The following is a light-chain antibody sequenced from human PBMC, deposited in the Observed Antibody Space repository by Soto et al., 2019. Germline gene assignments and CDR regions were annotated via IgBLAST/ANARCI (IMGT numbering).Light chain of an antibody. CDR3: QSRGIWPPGAT. V-gene: IGKV3-11*01. Sequence: EIVLTQSPVTLSLSPGERATLSCRASQSINNYLAWYQQKPGQPPRLLIYDASNRATAIPVRFSGSGSGTGFTLTISILEPEDSAVYYCQSRGIWPPGATFGGGTKVEIK. J-gene: IGKJ4*01. CDR2: DAS. CDR1: QSINNY.